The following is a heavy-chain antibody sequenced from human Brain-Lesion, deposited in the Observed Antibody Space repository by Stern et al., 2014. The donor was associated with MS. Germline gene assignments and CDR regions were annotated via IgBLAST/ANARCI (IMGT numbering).Heavy chain of an antibody. CDR2: IYYSGFT. CDR1: GGSISSSTYY. CDR3: ARHDSVPRPSQLYSARDRGPGYFDY. Sequence: QVQLVESGPGLVKPSETLSLTCTVSGGSISSSTYYWAWIRQPPGKGLEWIGNIYYSGFTYSTPYLKMRATLSLDMSKTQFPLKLSSVTAADTAIYYCARHDSVPRPSQLYSARDRGPGYFDYWGQGTLVTVSS. D-gene: IGHD1-26*01. J-gene: IGHJ4*02. V-gene: IGHV4-39*01.